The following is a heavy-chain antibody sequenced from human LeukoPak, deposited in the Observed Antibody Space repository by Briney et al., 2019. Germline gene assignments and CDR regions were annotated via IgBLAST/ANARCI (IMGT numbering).Heavy chain of an antibody. CDR1: GFSVSSDY. J-gene: IGHJ4*02. CDR3: ARDSGFSDYAY. V-gene: IGHV3-66*01. D-gene: IGHD4-17*01. Sequence: GGSLRLPCVGSGFSVSSDYMSWVRQAPGRGLEWVSIIYSDGSTYYANSVKGRFSIYRDSSKNTLYLQMNSLRGDDTAIYYCARDSGFSDYAYWGQGTQVTASP. CDR2: IYSDGST.